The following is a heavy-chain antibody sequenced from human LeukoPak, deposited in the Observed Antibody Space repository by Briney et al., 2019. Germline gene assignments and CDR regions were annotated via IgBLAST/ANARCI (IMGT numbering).Heavy chain of an antibody. V-gene: IGHV4-30-4*01. D-gene: IGHD3-10*01. CDR1: GGSISSGDYY. J-gene: IGHJ4*02. CDR3: ARVTGGSGSYYSPLHYYFDY. Sequence: SQTLSLTCTVSGGSISSGDYYWSWIRQPPGKGLEWIGYIYYSGSTYYNPSLKSRVTISVDTSKNQFSLKLGSVTAADTAVYYCARVTGGSGSYYSPLHYYFDYWGQGTLVTVSS. CDR2: IYYSGST.